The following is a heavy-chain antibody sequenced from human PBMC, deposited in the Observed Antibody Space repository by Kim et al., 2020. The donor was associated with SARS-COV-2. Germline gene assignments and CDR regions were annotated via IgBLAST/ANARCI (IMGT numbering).Heavy chain of an antibody. D-gene: IGHD4-17*01. V-gene: IGHV1-46*01. CDR3: ARDLRADYGEFDY. Sequence: YAQKFQGRVTMTRDTSTSTVYMDLSSLRSEDTAVYYCARDLRADYGEFDYWGQGTLVTVSS. J-gene: IGHJ4*02.